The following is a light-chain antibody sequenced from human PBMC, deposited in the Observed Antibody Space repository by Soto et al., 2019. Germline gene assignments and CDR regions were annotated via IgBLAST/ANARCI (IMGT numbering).Light chain of an antibody. Sequence: QSVLTQPPSVSGAPGQRVTISCTGSSSNIGAGYDVHWYQQLPGTAPKLLIYGNNNRPSGVPDRFSGSKSGTSASLAITGLQDEDEADYYCLSYDSSLSAWVFGGGTKLPVL. J-gene: IGLJ3*02. CDR3: LSYDSSLSAWV. CDR1: SSNIGAGYD. V-gene: IGLV1-40*01. CDR2: GNN.